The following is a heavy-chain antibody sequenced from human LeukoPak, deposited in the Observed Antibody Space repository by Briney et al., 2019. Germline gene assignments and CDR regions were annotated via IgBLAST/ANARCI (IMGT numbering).Heavy chain of an antibody. CDR2: INHGGST. Sequence: SETLSLTCAVSGGSFSGYYWSWIRQPPGKGLEWIGEINHGGSTNYNPSLKSRVTISVDTSKNQFSLKLTSVTAADTAVYYCARGMAVAGRGNRFDPWGQGTLVTVSS. CDR1: GGSFSGYY. V-gene: IGHV4-34*01. J-gene: IGHJ5*02. D-gene: IGHD6-19*01. CDR3: ARGMAVAGRGNRFDP.